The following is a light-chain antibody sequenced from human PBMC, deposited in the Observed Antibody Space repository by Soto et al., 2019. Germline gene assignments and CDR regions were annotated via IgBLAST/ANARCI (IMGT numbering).Light chain of an antibody. CDR3: SSYTSSSTLV. Sequence: QSALTQPASVSGSPGQSITISCTGTGTDVGGYNYVSWYQHHPGKAPKLIIFDVSNRPSGVSNRFSGSKSGSTASLTISGLQSEDEADYYCSSYTSSSTLVFGGGTKVTVL. CDR1: GTDVGGYNY. CDR2: DVS. V-gene: IGLV2-14*03. J-gene: IGLJ2*01.